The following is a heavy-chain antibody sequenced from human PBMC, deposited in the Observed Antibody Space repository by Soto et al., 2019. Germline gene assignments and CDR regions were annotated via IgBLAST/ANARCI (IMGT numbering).Heavy chain of an antibody. Sequence: EVQLVESGGGLVQPGGSLRLSCAASGFTFSSYSMNWVRQAPGKGLEWVSYISSSSSTIYYADSVKGRFTISRDNAKNSLYLQMNSLGDEDTAVYYCASQDYDFWSGHRVGYYYGMDVWGQGTTVTVSS. CDR2: ISSSSSTI. V-gene: IGHV3-48*02. D-gene: IGHD3-3*01. CDR1: GFTFSSYS. J-gene: IGHJ6*02. CDR3: ASQDYDFWSGHRVGYYYGMDV.